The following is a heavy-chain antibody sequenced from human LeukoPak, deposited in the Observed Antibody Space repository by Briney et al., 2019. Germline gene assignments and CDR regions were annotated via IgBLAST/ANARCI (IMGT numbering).Heavy chain of an antibody. V-gene: IGHV1-69*13. J-gene: IGHJ6*03. CDR1: GGTFSSYA. D-gene: IGHD6-13*01. Sequence: GASVKVSCKASGGTFSSYAISWVRQAPGQGLEWMGGIIPIFGTANYAQKFQGRVTITADESTSTAYMELSRLRSDDTAVYYCARVVWTWSSSWYTHYYYYYYMDVWGKGTTVTVSS. CDR3: ARVVWTWSSSWYTHYYYYYYMDV. CDR2: IIPIFGTA.